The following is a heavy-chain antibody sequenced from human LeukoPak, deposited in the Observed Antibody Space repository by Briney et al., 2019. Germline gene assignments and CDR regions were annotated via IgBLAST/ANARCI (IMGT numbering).Heavy chain of an antibody. CDR1: GYTFTSYY. Sequence: VASVKVSCKASGYTFTSYYMYWVRHAPGQGIEWMGIINPSGGSTSYAQKFQGRVTMTRDTSTSTVYMELSSLRSEDTAVYYCARTSDFHYYYYYMDVWGKGTTVTVSS. J-gene: IGHJ6*03. CDR3: ARTSDFHYYYYYMDV. D-gene: IGHD3/OR15-3a*01. V-gene: IGHV1-46*03. CDR2: INPSGGST.